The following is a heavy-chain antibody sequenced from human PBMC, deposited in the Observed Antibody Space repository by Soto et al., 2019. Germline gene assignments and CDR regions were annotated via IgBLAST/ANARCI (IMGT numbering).Heavy chain of an antibody. J-gene: IGHJ4*02. D-gene: IGHD1-1*01. CDR1: GFTVSRNY. V-gene: IGHV3-66*01. CDR3: AREPNGNWHRYFDY. CDR2: IYSDSST. Sequence: EVQLVESGGGLVQPGGSLRISCVASGFTVSRNYMSWVRQAPGKGLEWVSLIYSDSSTYYAESVKGRFTISRDNSKNTLYLQMNSLRAEDTAVYYCAREPNGNWHRYFDYWGQGTLVTVSS.